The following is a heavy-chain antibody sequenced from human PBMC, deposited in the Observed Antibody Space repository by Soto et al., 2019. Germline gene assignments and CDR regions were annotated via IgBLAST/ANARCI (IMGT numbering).Heavy chain of an antibody. J-gene: IGHJ5*02. CDR1: GYTFTRYG. V-gene: IGHV1-18*01. CDR3: ARINWNYGWFDP. CDR2: ISAYNGNT. Sequence: GASVKVACKASGYTFTRYGISWVRQAPGQGLEWMGWISAYNGNTNYAQKLQGRVTMTTDTSTSTAYMELRSLRSDDTAVYYCARINWNYGWFDPWGQGTLVTVSS. D-gene: IGHD1-7*01.